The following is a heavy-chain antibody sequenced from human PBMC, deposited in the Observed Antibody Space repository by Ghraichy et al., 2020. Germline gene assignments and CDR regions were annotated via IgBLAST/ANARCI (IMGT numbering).Heavy chain of an antibody. CDR2: ISYDGSNK. J-gene: IGHJ4*02. D-gene: IGHD3-16*02. CDR3: AKDGSRGWNHLYDYVWGSYRGGIDY. Sequence: GGSLRLSCAASGFTFSSYGMHWVRQAPGKGLEWVAVISYDGSNKYYADSVKGRFTISRDNSKNTLYLQMNSLRAEDTAVYYCAKDGSRGWNHLYDYVWGSYRGGIDYWGQGTLVTVSS. V-gene: IGHV3-30*18. CDR1: GFTFSSYG.